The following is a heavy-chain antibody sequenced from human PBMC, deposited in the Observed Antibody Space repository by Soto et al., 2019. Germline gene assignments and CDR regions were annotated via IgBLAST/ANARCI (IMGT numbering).Heavy chain of an antibody. CDR1: GYTLTSYY. Sequence: ASVKVSCKVSGYTLTSYYTHWVRQAPVQGLEWMGIINSSCGSTSYAQKLQGRVTMTRATSTSTVYLELSSLRSEDTAVYYCARGSSTMIVVVIYWFVPGAQGALVTVSA. V-gene: IGHV1-46*04. D-gene: IGHD3-22*01. J-gene: IGHJ5*02. CDR3: ARGSSTMIVVVIYWFVP. CDR2: INSSCGST.